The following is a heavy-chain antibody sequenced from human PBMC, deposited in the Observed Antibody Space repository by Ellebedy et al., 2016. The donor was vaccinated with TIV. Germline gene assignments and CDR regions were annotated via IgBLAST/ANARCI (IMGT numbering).Heavy chain of an antibody. CDR2: IYPGDSDT. Sequence: GESLKISCKASGYTFTNHWIAWVRQKPGKGLEWMGIIYPGDSDTRYRKSFQGQVTISWDKSINTAYLQWSGLKASDTAMYYCARLRDALADEIDYWGQGTLVTVSS. CDR1: GYTFTNHW. CDR3: ARLRDALADEIDY. J-gene: IGHJ4*02. V-gene: IGHV5-51*01. D-gene: IGHD6-19*01.